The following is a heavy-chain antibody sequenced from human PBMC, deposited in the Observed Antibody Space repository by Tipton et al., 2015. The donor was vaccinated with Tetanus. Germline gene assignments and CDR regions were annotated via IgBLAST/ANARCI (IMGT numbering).Heavy chain of an antibody. D-gene: IGHD1-1*01. CDR2: INPDGRRT. J-gene: IGHJ6*02. V-gene: IGHV3-74*01. Sequence: SLRLSCAAPGFTFSTYYMHWVRQTPGKGLVWISRINPDGRRTNYADSVKGRFTISRDHAKNTVYLQMNSLRAGDTAVYFCARRSLTNYGLDVWGQGTPVTVSS. CDR3: ARRSLTNYGLDV. CDR1: GFTFSTYY.